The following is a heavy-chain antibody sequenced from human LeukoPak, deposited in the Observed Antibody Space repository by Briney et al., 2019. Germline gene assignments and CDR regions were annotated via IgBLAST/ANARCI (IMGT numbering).Heavy chain of an antibody. D-gene: IGHD2-2*01. CDR3: ARDGADPFDTSCANGCYYYGMDV. J-gene: IGHJ6*02. Sequence: ASVTVSCKASGYTFTSYYMHWVRQAPGQGLEWMGIINPSGGSTSYAQKFQGRVTMTRDTSTSTVYMELSSLRSEDTAVYYCARDGADPFDTSCANGCYYYGMDVWGQGTTVTVSS. CDR2: INPSGGST. V-gene: IGHV1-46*01. CDR1: GYTFTSYY.